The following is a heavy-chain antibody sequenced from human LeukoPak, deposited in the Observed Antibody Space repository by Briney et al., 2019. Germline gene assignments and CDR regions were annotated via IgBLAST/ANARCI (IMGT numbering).Heavy chain of an antibody. D-gene: IGHD3-10*01. CDR2: IYSGGST. CDR3: ARHVASITMVRGVIIISEYYYYYMDV. Sequence: PGGSLRLSCAASGFTVSSNYMSWVRQAPGKGLEWVSVIYSGGSTYYADSVKGRFTISRDNSKNTLYLQMNSLRAEDTAVYYCARHVASITMVRGVIIISEYYYYYMDVWGKGTTVTIS. J-gene: IGHJ6*03. CDR1: GFTVSSNY. V-gene: IGHV3-53*01.